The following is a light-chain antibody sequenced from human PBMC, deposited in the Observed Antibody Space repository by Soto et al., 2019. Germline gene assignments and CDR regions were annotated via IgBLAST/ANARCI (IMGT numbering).Light chain of an antibody. CDR1: SSDVGSYNY. V-gene: IGLV2-14*01. CDR3: SSYTTTSPYV. Sequence: QSALTQPASVSGSPGQSITISCTGTSSDVGSYNYVSWYQQHPGKAPKVMIYDVSNRPSGVSYRFSGSKSGNTASLTISGLQAEDGADYNCSSYTTTSPYVFAPGTKLTAL. J-gene: IGLJ1*01. CDR2: DVS.